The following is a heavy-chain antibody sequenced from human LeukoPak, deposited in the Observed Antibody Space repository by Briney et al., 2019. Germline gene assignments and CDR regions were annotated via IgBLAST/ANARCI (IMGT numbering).Heavy chain of an antibody. D-gene: IGHD5-24*01. CDR3: ARSLRRDGYNWVY. CDR1: GGSISSYY. J-gene: IGHJ4*02. V-gene: IGHV4-59*01. Sequence: PSETLSLTCTVSGGSISSYYWSWIRQPPGKGLEWIGYIYYSGSTNYNPSLKSRVTISVDTSKNQFSLKLSSVTAADTAVYYCARSLRRDGYNWVYWGQGTLVTVSS. CDR2: IYYSGST.